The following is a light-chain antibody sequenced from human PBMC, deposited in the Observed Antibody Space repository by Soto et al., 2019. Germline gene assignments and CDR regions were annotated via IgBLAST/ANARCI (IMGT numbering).Light chain of an antibody. CDR3: QTWGTGIEV. J-gene: IGLJ3*02. Sequence: QPVLTQSPSASASLGASVKLTCTLSSGHSSYTIAWHQQQPEKGPQYLMTLNSDGSHSKGDGIPDRFSGSSSGAERYLSISSLQSEDEADYYCQTWGTGIEVFGGGTKLTVL. CDR1: SGHSSYT. CDR2: LNSDGSH. V-gene: IGLV4-69*01.